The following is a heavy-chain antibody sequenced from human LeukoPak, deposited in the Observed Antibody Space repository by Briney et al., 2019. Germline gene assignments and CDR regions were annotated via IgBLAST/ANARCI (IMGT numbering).Heavy chain of an antibody. Sequence: GGSLRLSCAASGFTFSTYSMNWVRQAPGKGLEWVSSISRNSRYIYYADSMRGRFTISRDNAKNSLYLQMNSLKPEDTAVYYCAKVDYWGQGTLVTVSS. V-gene: IGHV3-21*06. CDR1: GFTFSTYS. CDR2: ISRNSRYI. J-gene: IGHJ4*02. CDR3: AKVDY.